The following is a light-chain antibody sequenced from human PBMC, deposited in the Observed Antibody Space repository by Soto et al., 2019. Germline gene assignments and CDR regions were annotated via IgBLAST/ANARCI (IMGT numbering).Light chain of an antibody. CDR3: QQYNNWSRIT. J-gene: IGKJ5*01. CDR1: QSVSSN. V-gene: IGKV3-15*01. Sequence: EIVMTQSPATLSVSPGERATLSCRASQSVSSNLAWYQQKPGQAPRLLIYGASTRATGIPARFSGSGSGTEFTLTISSLQSEDFAVYYCQQYNNWSRITFGQGPRLEMK. CDR2: GAS.